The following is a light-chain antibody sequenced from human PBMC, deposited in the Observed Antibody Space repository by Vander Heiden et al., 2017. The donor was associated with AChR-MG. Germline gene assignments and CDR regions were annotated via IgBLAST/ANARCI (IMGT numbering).Light chain of an antibody. V-gene: IGLV1-40*01. CDR2: GNS. CDR3: QSYDSSLSGSWV. J-gene: IGLJ3*02. CDR1: SSNIRAGYD. Sequence: QSVLTQPPSVSGAPGQRVTISCTGSSSNIRAGYDVHWYQQLPGTAPKLLIYGNSNRPSGVPDRFSGSKPGTSASLAITGLQAEDEADYYCQSYDSSLSGSWVFGGGTKLTVL.